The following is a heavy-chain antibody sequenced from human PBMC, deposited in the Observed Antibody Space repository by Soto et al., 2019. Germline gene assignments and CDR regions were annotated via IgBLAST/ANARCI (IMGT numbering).Heavy chain of an antibody. J-gene: IGHJ4*02. CDR2: ISYDGSNK. CDR1: GFTFSSYG. V-gene: IGHV3-30*18. Sequence: ESGGGVVQPGRSLRLSCAASGFTFSSYGMHWVRQAPGKGLEWVAVISYDGSNKYYADSVKGRFTISRDNSKNTLYLQMNSLRAEDTAVYYCAKGLRAGFDYWGQGTLVTVSS. D-gene: IGHD5-18*01. CDR3: AKGLRAGFDY.